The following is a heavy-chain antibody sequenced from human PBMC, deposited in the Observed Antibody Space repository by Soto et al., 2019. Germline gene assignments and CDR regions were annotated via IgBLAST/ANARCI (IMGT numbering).Heavy chain of an antibody. CDR2: IIPIFGTA. J-gene: IGHJ4*02. Sequence: SVKVSCKASGGTFSSYAISWVRQAPGQGLEWMGGIIPIFGTANYAQKFQGRVKITADESTSTAYMELSSLKSEDTAVYYCARDTTGKFDYWGQGTLVTVSS. V-gene: IGHV1-69*13. CDR3: ARDTTGKFDY. D-gene: IGHD3-10*01. CDR1: GGTFSSYA.